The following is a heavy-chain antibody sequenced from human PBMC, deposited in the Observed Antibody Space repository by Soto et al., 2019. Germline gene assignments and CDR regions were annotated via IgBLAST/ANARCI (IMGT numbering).Heavy chain of an antibody. V-gene: IGHV4-59*08. CDR3: ARHGTGTTVLGFDP. Sequence: PSETLSLTCTVSGGSISSYYWSWIRQPPGKGLEWIGYIYYSGSTNYNPSLKSRVTISVDTSKNQFSLKLSSVTAADTAVYYCARHGTGTTVLGFDPWGQGTLVT. J-gene: IGHJ5*02. CDR2: IYYSGST. CDR1: GGSISSYY. D-gene: IGHD1-1*01.